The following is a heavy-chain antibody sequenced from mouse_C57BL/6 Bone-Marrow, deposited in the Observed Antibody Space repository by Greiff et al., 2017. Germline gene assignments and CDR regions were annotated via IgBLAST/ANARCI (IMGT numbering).Heavy chain of an antibody. CDR2: INPGSGGT. Sequence: QVQLQQSGAELVRPGTSVKVSCKASGYAFTNYLIEWVKQRPGQGLEWIGVINPGSGGTNYNEKFKGKATLTADKSSSTAYMQLSSLTSEDSAVYFCARGLYYGLYWGQGTLVTVSA. CDR3: ARGLYYGLY. CDR1: GYAFTNYL. V-gene: IGHV1-54*01. D-gene: IGHD2-1*01. J-gene: IGHJ3*01.